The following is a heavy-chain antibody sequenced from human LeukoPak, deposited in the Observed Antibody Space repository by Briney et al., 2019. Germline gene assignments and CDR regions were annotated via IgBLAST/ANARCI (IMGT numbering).Heavy chain of an antibody. CDR2: ISPDGSTI. CDR1: GFTFSSYA. Sequence: GGSLRLSCAASGFTFSSYAMSWVRLAPGKGLEWVANISPDGSTIYYVDSVKGRVTISRDNAQNSLYLQMNSLRAEDTAVYYCARGDSNGWALGGQGTLVTVSS. V-gene: IGHV3-7*01. CDR3: ARGDSNGWAL. D-gene: IGHD6-19*01. J-gene: IGHJ4*02.